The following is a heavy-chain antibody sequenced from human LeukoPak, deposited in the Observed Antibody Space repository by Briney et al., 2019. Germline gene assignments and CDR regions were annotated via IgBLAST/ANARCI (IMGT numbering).Heavy chain of an antibody. CDR1: GFTFNTYC. Sequence: GGSLRLSCAASGFTFNTYCISWVRQAPGKGLEWLATINQDGSEKYYVDSVKGRFTISRDNAKNSLYLQMNSLRAEDTAVYYCARRFANWGQGALVTVSS. CDR3: ARRFAN. CDR2: INQDGSEK. J-gene: IGHJ4*02. V-gene: IGHV3-7*04.